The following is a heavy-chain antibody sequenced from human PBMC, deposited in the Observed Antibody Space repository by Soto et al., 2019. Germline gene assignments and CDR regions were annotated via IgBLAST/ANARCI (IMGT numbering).Heavy chain of an antibody. J-gene: IGHJ6*02. D-gene: IGHD1-26*01. CDR2: INPNSGDT. CDR3: AKGGAIVAAGTRVYLYNAMDV. Sequence: ASVKVSCKASGYTFAGYYVHWVRQAPGQGLEWMGWINPNSGDTYLAQRFQGRVTMNRDTSIGTAYMELRGLTSDDTAEYYCAKGGAIVAAGTRVYLYNAMDVWGQGTTVTVSS. V-gene: IGHV1-2*02. CDR1: GYTFAGYY.